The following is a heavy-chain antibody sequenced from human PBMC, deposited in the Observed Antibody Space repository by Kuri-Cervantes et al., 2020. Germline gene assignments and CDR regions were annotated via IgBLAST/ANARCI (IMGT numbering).Heavy chain of an antibody. CDR3: ATSYMVQGVIIPPNFDY. J-gene: IGHJ4*02. D-gene: IGHD3-10*01. CDR2: INPNSGGT. CDR1: GYTFTGYY. V-gene: IGHV1-2*04. Sequence: ASVKVSCKASGYTFTGYYMHWVRQAPGQGLEWMGWINPNSGGTNYAQKFQGWVTMTRDTSISTAYMELSRLRSDDTAVYYCATSYMVQGVIIPPNFDYWGQGTLVTVSS.